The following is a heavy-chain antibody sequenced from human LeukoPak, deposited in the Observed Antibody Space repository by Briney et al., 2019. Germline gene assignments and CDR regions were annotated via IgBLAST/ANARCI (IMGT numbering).Heavy chain of an antibody. D-gene: IGHD4-17*01. CDR1: GFAFSSFG. CDR3: ARATVTRWFDP. V-gene: IGHV3-33*01. Sequence: PGGSLTLSCAASGFAFSSFGMHWVRQAPGKGLEWVAVIWYDGTNKYYADSVKGRFTISRDNSKNTLYLQMNSLRAEDTAVYYCARATVTRWFDPWGQGTLVTVSS. J-gene: IGHJ5*02. CDR2: IWYDGTNK.